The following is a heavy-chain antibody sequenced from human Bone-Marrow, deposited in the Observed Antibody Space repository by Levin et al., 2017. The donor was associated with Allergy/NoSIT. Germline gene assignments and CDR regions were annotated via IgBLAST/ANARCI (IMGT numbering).Heavy chain of an antibody. J-gene: IGHJ4*02. CDR2: VYHSGST. V-gene: IGHV4-59*01. Sequence: SPTLSLPCTVSGGSIRAYYWSWIRLPPGKGLEWIGHVYHSGSTNYNSSLKSRVTISADTSKNQFSLKLRSVTAADTAVYYCATTMVRGEKYDYWGQGIVVTVSS. CDR3: ATTMVRGEKYDY. D-gene: IGHD3-10*01. CDR1: GGSIRAYY.